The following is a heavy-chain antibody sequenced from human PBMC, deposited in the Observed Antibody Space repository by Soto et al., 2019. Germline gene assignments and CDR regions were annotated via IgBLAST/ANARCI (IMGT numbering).Heavy chain of an antibody. Sequence: QVQLVQSGAEVKKPGASVKVSCKASGYTFTSYDINWVQQATGQGLEWMGWMNPNSGNTGYAQKFQGRVTMTRNTSISTAYMELSSLRSEDTAVYYCARGRPGLRFSTTTRVRWFDPWGQGTLVTVSS. CDR1: GYTFTSYD. V-gene: IGHV1-8*01. D-gene: IGHD4-17*01. CDR3: ARGRPGLRFSTTTRVRWFDP. CDR2: MNPNSGNT. J-gene: IGHJ5*02.